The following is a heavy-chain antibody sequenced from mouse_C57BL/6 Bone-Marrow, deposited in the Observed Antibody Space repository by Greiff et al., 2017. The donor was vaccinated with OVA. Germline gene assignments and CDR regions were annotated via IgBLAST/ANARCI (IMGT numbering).Heavy chain of an antibody. CDR2: ISDGGSYT. V-gene: IGHV5-4*01. CDR3: AREDYLYYFDY. CDR1: GFTFSSYA. J-gene: IGHJ2*01. D-gene: IGHD2-13*01. Sequence: DVQLVESGGGLVKPGGSLKLSCAASGFTFSSYAMSWVRQTPEKRLEWVATISDGGSYTYYPDNVKGRFTISRDNAKNNLYLQMSHLKSEDTAMYYCAREDYLYYFDYWGQGTTLTVSS.